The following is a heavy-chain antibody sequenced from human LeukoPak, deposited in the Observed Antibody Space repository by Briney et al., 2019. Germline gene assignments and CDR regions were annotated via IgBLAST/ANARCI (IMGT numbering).Heavy chain of an antibody. D-gene: IGHD4-17*01. J-gene: IGHJ4*02. Sequence: PGGSLRLSCAASGFSFSDYNMNWVRQAPGKALEWVSFIYSGGNTHYSDSVKGRFTISRDNSKNTLYLQMNSLRADDTAVYYCARRAGEYSHPYDYWGQGTLVTVSS. CDR3: ARRAGEYSHPYDY. CDR1: GFSFSDYN. CDR2: IYSGGNT. V-gene: IGHV3-53*01.